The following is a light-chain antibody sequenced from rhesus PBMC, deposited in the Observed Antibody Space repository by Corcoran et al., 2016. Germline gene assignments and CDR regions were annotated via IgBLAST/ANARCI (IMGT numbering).Light chain of an antibody. CDR3: QQHNSHPYS. J-gene: IGKJ2*01. CDR1: QTISSY. CDR2: AAS. Sequence: DIQMTQSPSSLSASVGDRVTITCRASQTISSYLAWYQQKPGKVPKLLIYAASSLESGVPSLFSGSGSGTEFTLTISSLQPEDFATYYCQQHNSHPYSFGQGSKVEIK. V-gene: IGKV1-44*02.